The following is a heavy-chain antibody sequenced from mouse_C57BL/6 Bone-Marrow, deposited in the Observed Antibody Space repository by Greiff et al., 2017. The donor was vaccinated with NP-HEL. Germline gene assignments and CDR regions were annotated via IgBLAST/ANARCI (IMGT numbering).Heavy chain of an antibody. V-gene: IGHV5-16*01. D-gene: IGHD1-1*01. CDR2: ITYDGSST. J-gene: IGHJ4*01. Sequence: EVKLVESEGGLVQPGSSMKLSCTASGFTFSDYYIAWVRQVPEKGLEWVANITYDGSSTYYLDSLKSRFIISRDNAKNILYLQMSSLKSEDTATYYCARDITGMDYWGKGTSVTVSS. CDR3: ARDITGMDY. CDR1: GFTFSDYY.